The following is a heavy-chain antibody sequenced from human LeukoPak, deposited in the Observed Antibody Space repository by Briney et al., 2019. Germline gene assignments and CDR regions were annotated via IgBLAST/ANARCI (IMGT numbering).Heavy chain of an antibody. CDR1: GFTFSSYG. CDR2: IWYDGSNK. D-gene: IGHD4-17*01. V-gene: IGHV3-33*06. Sequence: GGSLRPSCAASGFTFSSYGMHWVRQAPGKGLEWVAVIWYDGSNKYYADSVKGRFTISRDNSKNTLYLQMNSLRAEDTAVYYCAKESTLRFFDYWGQGTLVTVSS. J-gene: IGHJ4*02. CDR3: AKESTLRFFDY.